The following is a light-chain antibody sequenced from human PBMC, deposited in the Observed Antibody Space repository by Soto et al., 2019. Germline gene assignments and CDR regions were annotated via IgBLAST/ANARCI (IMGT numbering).Light chain of an antibody. Sequence: QSVLNQPPSASGTPGQRVTISCSGSSSNIGSNYVNWYQQLPGTAHKLLIYRHNQRPSGVPDRFSVSKSGTSASLAISGLQSEDEADYYCATWDDSLNGVVFGGGTKLTVL. CDR1: SSNIGSNY. CDR3: ATWDDSLNGVV. J-gene: IGLJ2*01. V-gene: IGLV1-44*01. CDR2: RHN.